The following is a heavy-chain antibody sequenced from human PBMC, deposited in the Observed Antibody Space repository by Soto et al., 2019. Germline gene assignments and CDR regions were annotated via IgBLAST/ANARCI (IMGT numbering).Heavy chain of an antibody. D-gene: IGHD5-12*01. CDR1: GGTFSSYA. Sequence: QVQLVQSGAEVKKPGSSVKVSCKASGGTFSSYAISWVRQAPGQGLEWMGGIIPIFGTANYAQKFQGRVTITADESTSTAYMELRSLRSEDTAVYYCARLVATMGTYYYYGMDVWGQGTTVTVSS. J-gene: IGHJ6*02. CDR3: ARLVATMGTYYYYGMDV. CDR2: IIPIFGTA. V-gene: IGHV1-69*01.